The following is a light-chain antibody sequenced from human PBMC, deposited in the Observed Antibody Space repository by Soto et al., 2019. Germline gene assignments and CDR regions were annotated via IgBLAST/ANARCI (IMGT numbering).Light chain of an antibody. CDR3: LQHIHYPRT. CDR1: QGIGNA. Sequence: TQSPTSLSASVGDRVTISCLASQGIGNALGWYQQKPGQPPKVLIYGASNLHSGVPPRFSGSGSGTDYTLDISSLEPEDSATYYCLQHIHYPRTFGRGTKVDIK. CDR2: GAS. V-gene: IGKV1-6*01. J-gene: IGKJ1*01.